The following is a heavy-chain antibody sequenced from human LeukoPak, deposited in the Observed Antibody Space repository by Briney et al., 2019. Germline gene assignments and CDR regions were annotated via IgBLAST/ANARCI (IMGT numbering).Heavy chain of an antibody. CDR2: INPSGGST. D-gene: IGHD6-13*01. CDR3: ARGAAAGIYYFDY. CDR1: GYTFTSYY. Sequence: ASVKVSCKASGYTFTSYYIHWVRQAPGQGLEWMGIINPSGGSTNYAQKFQGRVTMTRDTSTSTVYMELSSLRSDDTAVYYCARGAAAGIYYFDYWGQGTLVTVSS. J-gene: IGHJ4*02. V-gene: IGHV1-46*01.